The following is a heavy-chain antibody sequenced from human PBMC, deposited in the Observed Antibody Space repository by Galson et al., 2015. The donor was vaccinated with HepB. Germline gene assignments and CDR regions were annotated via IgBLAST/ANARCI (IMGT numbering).Heavy chain of an antibody. CDR1: GFTSSDYW. Sequence: SLRLSCAASGFTSSDYWMHWVRQAPGKGLLWVSYISADGTRTKYADSVKGRFTISRDNAKNTVYLQMNSLRAEDTAVYCAREFAFGCGSYSNWGQGSLVTVSS. J-gene: IGHJ4*02. V-gene: IGHV3-74*01. CDR2: ISADGTRT. D-gene: IGHD6-19*01. CDR3: AREFAFGCGSYSN.